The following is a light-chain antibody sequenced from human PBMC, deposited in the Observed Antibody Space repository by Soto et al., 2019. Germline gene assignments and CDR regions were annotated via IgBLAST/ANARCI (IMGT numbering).Light chain of an antibody. Sequence: EIVMTQSPATLSVSPGERATLSCRASQSVSSNLAWYQQKPGQAPRLLIYGASTRATGIPARFSGSGSGTEFPLTISSLQSEDFAVYYCQQYNNWPRTFGQGTQVDIK. V-gene: IGKV3-15*01. CDR1: QSVSSN. J-gene: IGKJ1*01. CDR3: QQYNNWPRT. CDR2: GAS.